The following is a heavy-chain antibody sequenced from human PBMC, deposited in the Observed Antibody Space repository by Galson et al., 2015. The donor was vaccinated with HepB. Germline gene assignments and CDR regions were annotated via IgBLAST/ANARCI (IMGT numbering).Heavy chain of an antibody. D-gene: IGHD3-10*01. Sequence: CAISGDSVSRNSVAWNWIRQSPSRGLEGLGRIYYRSKWYNGYAMAVKSRILINPDTSKNQFSLQLKSASPEDTAVYYCARDRVLFFGLTDKVRGGLQRVNWFNAWGQGTPVTVSS. CDR1: GDSVSRNSVA. V-gene: IGHV6-1*01. J-gene: IGHJ5*02. CDR2: IYYRSKWYN. CDR3: ARDRVLFFGLTDKVRGGLQRVNWFNA.